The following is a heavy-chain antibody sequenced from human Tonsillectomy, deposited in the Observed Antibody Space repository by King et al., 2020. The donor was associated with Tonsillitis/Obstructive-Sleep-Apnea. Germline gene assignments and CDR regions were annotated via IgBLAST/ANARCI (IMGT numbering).Heavy chain of an antibody. V-gene: IGHV1-2*04. CDR1: GYTFTGYY. D-gene: IGHD6-19*01. J-gene: IGHJ3*02. CDR3: AGGEGIAVAGSDDAFDI. Sequence: QVQLVESGAEVKKPGASVKVSCKASGYTFTGYYMHWVRQAPGQGLEWMGWINPNSGGTNYAQKFQGWVTMTRDTSISTAYMELGRLRSDDTAGYYCAGGEGIAVAGSDDAFDIWGQGTMVTVSS. CDR2: INPNSGGT.